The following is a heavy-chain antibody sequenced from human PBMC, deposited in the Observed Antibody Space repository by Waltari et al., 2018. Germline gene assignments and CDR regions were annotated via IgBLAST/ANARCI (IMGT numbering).Heavy chain of an antibody. CDR1: GFTFSSYG. V-gene: IGHV3-30*02. Sequence: QVQLVESGGGVVQPGGSLRLSCAASGFTFSSYGRHWVRQAPGKGLEWVAFIRYDGSNKYYADSVKGRFTISRDNSKNTLYLQMNSLRAEDTAVYYCAKDRVVPAAMEAWGQGTLVTVSS. CDR2: IRYDGSNK. CDR3: AKDRVVPAAMEA. J-gene: IGHJ5*02. D-gene: IGHD2-2*01.